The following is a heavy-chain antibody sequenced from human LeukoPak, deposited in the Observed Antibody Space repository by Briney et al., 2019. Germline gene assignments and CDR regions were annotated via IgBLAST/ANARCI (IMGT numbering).Heavy chain of an antibody. Sequence: PGGSLRLSCAASGFTFSSYWMTWVRQAPGKGLGWVANIKRDGSEKYYVDSVKGRFTFSRDNAKNSLYLQMNSLRAEDTAVYYCARGTSGAFDRWGRGTLVTVSS. D-gene: IGHD1-14*01. CDR1: GFTFSSYW. V-gene: IGHV3-7*01. CDR2: IKRDGSEK. J-gene: IGHJ5*02. CDR3: ARGTSGAFDR.